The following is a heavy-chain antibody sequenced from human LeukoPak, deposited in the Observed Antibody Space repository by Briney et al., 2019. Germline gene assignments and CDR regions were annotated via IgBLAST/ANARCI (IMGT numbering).Heavy chain of an antibody. CDR3: ARARSYYGDYTHLDY. J-gene: IGHJ4*02. CDR2: ISYSGST. D-gene: IGHD4-17*01. CDR1: DGSISSYY. Sequence: PSGTLSLTCTVSDGSISSYYWSWIRQPPGKGLEWMGYISYSGSTSYNPSLKSRVTISVDTSKNQFSLNLSSVTAADTAVYYCARARSYYGDYTHLDYWDQGALVTVSS. V-gene: IGHV4-59*01.